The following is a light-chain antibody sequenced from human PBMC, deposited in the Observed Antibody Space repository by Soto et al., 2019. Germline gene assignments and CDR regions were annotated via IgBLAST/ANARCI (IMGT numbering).Light chain of an antibody. CDR2: EVS. J-gene: IGLJ1*01. CDR1: SSDVGGYDY. CDR3: SSYSISTAYL. Sequence: QSVLTQPASVSGSPGQSITISCTGTSSDVGGYDYVSWYQLHPGKAPNLMIFEVSNRPSGVSYRFSGSKSGNTASLTISGLQAEDEADYFCSSYSISTAYLFGTGTKVTVL. V-gene: IGLV2-14*01.